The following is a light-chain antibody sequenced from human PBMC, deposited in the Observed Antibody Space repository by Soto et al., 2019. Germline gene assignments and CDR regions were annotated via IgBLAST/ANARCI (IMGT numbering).Light chain of an antibody. Sequence: LTQPRSVSGSPGQSVTISCSGTSSDVGKYNFVSWYQHHPGKAPKLMIYDVSKRPSGVPDRFSGSKSGNTASLTISGLQAEDDADYFCCSYAGSYSVLFGGGTQLTVL. CDR2: DVS. CDR1: SSDVGKYNF. J-gene: IGLJ2*01. V-gene: IGLV2-11*01. CDR3: CSYAGSYSVL.